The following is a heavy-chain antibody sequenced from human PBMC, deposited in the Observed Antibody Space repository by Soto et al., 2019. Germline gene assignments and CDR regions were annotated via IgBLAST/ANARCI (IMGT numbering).Heavy chain of an antibody. CDR3: ARSYGYCSGGSCHDAFDI. CDR2: MNPNSGNT. J-gene: IGHJ3*02. D-gene: IGHD2-15*01. V-gene: IGHV1-8*01. CDR1: GYTFTSYD. Sequence: ASVKVSCKASGYTFTSYDINWVRQATGQGLEWMGWMNPNSGNTGYAQKFRGRVTMTRNTSISTAYMELSSLRSEDTAVYYCARSYGYCSGGSCHDAFDIWGQGTMVTVSS.